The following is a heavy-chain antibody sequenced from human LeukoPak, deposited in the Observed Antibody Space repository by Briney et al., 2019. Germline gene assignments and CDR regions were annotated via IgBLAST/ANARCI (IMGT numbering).Heavy chain of an antibody. D-gene: IGHD3-10*01. CDR3: ARDGPELLWFGELPIRSDAFDI. Sequence: SETLSLTCTVSGGSISSSSYYWGWIRQPPGKGLEWIGSIYYSGSTYYNPSLKSRVTISVDTSKNQFSLKLSSVTAADTAVYYCARDGPELLWFGELPIRSDAFDIWGQGTMVTVSS. CDR2: IYYSGST. CDR1: GGSISSSSYY. V-gene: IGHV4-39*07. J-gene: IGHJ3*02.